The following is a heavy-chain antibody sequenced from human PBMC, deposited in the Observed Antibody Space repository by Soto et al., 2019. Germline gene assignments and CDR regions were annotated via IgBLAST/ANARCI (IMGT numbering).Heavy chain of an antibody. CDR1: GFTFSDYY. CDR3: ARTTYRLGDIRAAEYFQH. D-gene: IGHD2-21*02. Sequence: QVQLVESGGGLVKPGGSLRLSCAASGFTFSDYYMSWIRQAPGKGLEWVSYISSSGSTIYYADSVQGRFTISRDNAKNSLYLQINSLRAEDTAVYYCARTTYRLGDIRAAEYFQHWGQGTLVTVSS. V-gene: IGHV3-11*01. CDR2: ISSSGSTI. J-gene: IGHJ1*01.